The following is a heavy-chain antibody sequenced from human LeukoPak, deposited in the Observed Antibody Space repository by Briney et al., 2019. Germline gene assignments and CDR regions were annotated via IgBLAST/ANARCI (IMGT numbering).Heavy chain of an antibody. J-gene: IGHJ5*02. D-gene: IGHD2-15*01. CDR2: IYHSGST. CDR1: GGSISSSNW. Sequence: PSETLSLTCAVSGGSISSSNWWSWVRPPPGKGLEWIGEIYHSGSTNYNPSLKSRVTISVDKSKNQFSLKLSSVTAADTAVYYCARDPSGGNWFDPWGQGTLVTASS. V-gene: IGHV4-4*02. CDR3: ARDPSGGNWFDP.